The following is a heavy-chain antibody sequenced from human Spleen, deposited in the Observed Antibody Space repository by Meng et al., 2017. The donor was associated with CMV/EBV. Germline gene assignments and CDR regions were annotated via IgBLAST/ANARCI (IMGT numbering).Heavy chain of an antibody. CDR3: AKLESPIVYEKIFDI. D-gene: IGHD2/OR15-2a*01. CDR2: ITASGGSS. J-gene: IGHJ3*02. Sequence: GGSLRLSCAASGFTFSNSAMSWVRQAPGKGLEWVSAITASGGSSYHADSVKGRFTISRDNSKNTLYLQMYSLRAEDTAVYYCAKLESPIVYEKIFDIWGQGTMVTVSS. V-gene: IGHV3-23*01. CDR1: GFTFSNSA.